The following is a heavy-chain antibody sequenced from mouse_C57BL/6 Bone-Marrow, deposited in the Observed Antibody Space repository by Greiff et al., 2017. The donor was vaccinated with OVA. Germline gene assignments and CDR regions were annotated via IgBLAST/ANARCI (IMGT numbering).Heavy chain of an antibody. CDR1: GYTFTSYW. J-gene: IGHJ3*01. CDR3: ASRQSWFAY. V-gene: IGHV1-50*01. Sequence: QVQLQQPGAELVKPGASVKLSCKASGYTFTSYWMQWVKQRPGQGLEWIGEIDPSDSYTNYNQKFKGKATLTVDTSSSTAYMQLSSLTSEDSAVYYCASRQSWFAYWGQGTLVTVSA. CDR2: IDPSDSYT.